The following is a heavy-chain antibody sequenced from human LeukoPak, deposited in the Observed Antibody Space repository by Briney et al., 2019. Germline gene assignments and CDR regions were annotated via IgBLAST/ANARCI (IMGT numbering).Heavy chain of an antibody. D-gene: IGHD3-16*02. J-gene: IGHJ4*02. CDR3: ARGALNDYVWGSYRYYFDY. Sequence: SETLWLTCAISGGSISSGGYSWSWIRQPPGKGLEWIGYIYHSGSTYYNPSLKSRVTISVDRSKNQFSLKLSSVTAADTAVYYCARGALNDYVWGSYRYYFDYWGQGTLVTVSS. CDR2: IYHSGST. CDR1: GGSISSGGYS. V-gene: IGHV4-30-2*01.